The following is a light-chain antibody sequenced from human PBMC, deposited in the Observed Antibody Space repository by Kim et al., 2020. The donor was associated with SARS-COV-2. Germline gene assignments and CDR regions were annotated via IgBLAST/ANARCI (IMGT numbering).Light chain of an antibody. CDR1: PGISNY. Sequence: ASVGDIVTITCRASPGISNYLAWFQQKPGKVPKSLIYAASSLQSGVPSKFSGSGSGTDFTLTISSLQPEDFATYYCQQYNSYPLTFGGGTKVDIK. CDR3: QQYNSYPLT. J-gene: IGKJ4*01. V-gene: IGKV1-16*02. CDR2: AAS.